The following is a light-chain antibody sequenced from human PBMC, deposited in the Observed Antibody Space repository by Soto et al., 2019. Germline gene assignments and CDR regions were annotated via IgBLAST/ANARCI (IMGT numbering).Light chain of an antibody. CDR3: QTYDSSLSTWV. V-gene: IGLV1-40*01. Sequence: QPVLTQPPSVSGAPGQRVTISCIGSSSNIGAGYDVHWYQQLPGTAPKLLIYGNTNRPSGVPDRFSGSRSGTSASLAITGLQAEDEADYYCQTYDSSLSTWVFGGGTKLTVL. J-gene: IGLJ3*02. CDR1: SSNIGAGYD. CDR2: GNT.